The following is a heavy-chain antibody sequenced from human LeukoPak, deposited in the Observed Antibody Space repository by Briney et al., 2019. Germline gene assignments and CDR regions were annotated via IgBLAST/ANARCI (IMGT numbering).Heavy chain of an antibody. CDR2: INHSGST. CDR3: ARENPLDIVVVPAARDVDY. V-gene: IGHV4-34*01. Sequence: SETLSLTCAVYGGSFSGYYWSWIRQPPGKGLEWIGEINHSGSTYYNPSLKSRVTISVDTSKNQFSLKLSSVTAADTAVYYCARENPLDIVVVPAARDVDYWGQGTLVTVSS. D-gene: IGHD2-2*03. CDR1: GGSFSGYY. J-gene: IGHJ4*02.